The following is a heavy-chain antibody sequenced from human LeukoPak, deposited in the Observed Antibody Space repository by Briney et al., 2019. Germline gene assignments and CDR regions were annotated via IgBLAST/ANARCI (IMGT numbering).Heavy chain of an antibody. CDR2: IYYSGST. CDR1: GGSISSSSYY. CDR3: ARVGGALNYYGSGSYYVGYFDY. Sequence: TSSETLSLTCTVSGGSISSSSYYWGWIRQPPGKGLEWIGSIYYSGSTYYNPSLKSRVTISVDTSKNQFSLKLSSVTAADTAVYYCARVGGALNYYGSGSYYVGYFDYWGQGTLVTVSS. D-gene: IGHD3-10*01. V-gene: IGHV4-39*01. J-gene: IGHJ4*02.